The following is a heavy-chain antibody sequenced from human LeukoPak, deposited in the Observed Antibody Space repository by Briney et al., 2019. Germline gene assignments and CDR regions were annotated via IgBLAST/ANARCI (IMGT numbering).Heavy chain of an antibody. D-gene: IGHD3-22*01. V-gene: IGHV3-23*01. Sequence: PGGSLRLSCAASGFTFSSYAMSWVRQAPGKGLEWVSAISGSGGSTYYADSVKGRFTISRDNPKNTLYLQMNSLRAEDTAVYYCAKGPHYYDSSGPLDYWGQGTLVTVSS. CDR1: GFTFSSYA. CDR3: AKGPHYYDSSGPLDY. J-gene: IGHJ4*02. CDR2: ISGSGGST.